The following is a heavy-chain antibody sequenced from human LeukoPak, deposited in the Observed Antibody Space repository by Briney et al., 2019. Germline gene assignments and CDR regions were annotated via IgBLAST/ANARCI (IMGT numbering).Heavy chain of an antibody. CDR1: GDAINSGDYY. CDR2: IYYSGNA. V-gene: IGHV4-30-4*01. J-gene: IGHJ4*02. CDR3: ARGKAVADYFDY. Sequence: SETLSLTCTVSGDAINSGDYYWGWFGQPPGTDVEWIGYIYYSGNAYYNPSLKSLVTISIDTSKNQFSLKLSSVSSADTAVYYCARGKAVADYFDYWGQGTLVPVSS. D-gene: IGHD6-19*01.